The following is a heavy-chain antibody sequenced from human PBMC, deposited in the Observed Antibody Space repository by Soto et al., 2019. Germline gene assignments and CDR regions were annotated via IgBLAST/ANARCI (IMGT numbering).Heavy chain of an antibody. J-gene: IGHJ4*02. D-gene: IGHD3-22*01. CDR3: SRGGADSSGYYYNY. Sequence: QVQLVQSGAEVKKPGASVKVSCKASGYTFTSYGISWVRQAPGQGLEWMGWISAYSGNTNYAQKLQGRVTMTTDTPTSTAYMERRSQRSDDKAVYYCSRGGADSSGYYYNYWGQGTLVTVSS. CDR2: ISAYSGNT. CDR1: GYTFTSYG. V-gene: IGHV1-18*01.